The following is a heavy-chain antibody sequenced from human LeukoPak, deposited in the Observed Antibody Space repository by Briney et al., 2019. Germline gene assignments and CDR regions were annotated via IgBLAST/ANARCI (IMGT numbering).Heavy chain of an antibody. J-gene: IGHJ6*04. CDR2: ISSSGSTI. D-gene: IGHD3-10*02. CDR3: AELGITMIGGV. V-gene: IGHV3-48*03. Sequence: GGALRLSCAASGFTFSSYEMNWVRQAPGKGLEWVSYISSSGSTIYYADSVTGRFTISRDNAKNSLYLQMNSLRAEDTAVYYCAELGITMIGGVWGKGTTVTISS. CDR1: GFTFSSYE.